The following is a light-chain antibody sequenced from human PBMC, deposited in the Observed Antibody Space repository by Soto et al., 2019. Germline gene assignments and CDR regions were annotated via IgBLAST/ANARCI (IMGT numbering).Light chain of an antibody. Sequence: QSVLTQPRSVSGSPGQSVTISCTGTSSDVDGYNYVSWYQQHPGKAPKVMIYDVSKRPSGVPDRFSGSKSGNTASLTISGLQAEDEADYYCCSYAGTFTYVFGTGTKLTVL. CDR2: DVS. CDR1: SSDVDGYNY. V-gene: IGLV2-11*01. J-gene: IGLJ1*01. CDR3: CSYAGTFTYV.